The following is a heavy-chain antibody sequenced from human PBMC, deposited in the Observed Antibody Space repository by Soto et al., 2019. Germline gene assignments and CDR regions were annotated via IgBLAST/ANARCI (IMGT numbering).Heavy chain of an antibody. CDR1: GYTFRNYD. D-gene: IGHD1-1*01. CDR3: ARKGYIGNFGLDV. V-gene: IGHV1-18*01. J-gene: IGHJ6*02. Sequence: QVQLVQSGAEVKRPGASVKVSCKASGYTFRNYDVVWVRRAPGHGLEWMGWISISKGKKYYQESLQGRGTMTTDTGTTTAYMEVRSLRSDDTAVYYCARKGYIGNFGLDVWCQGTTVTVSS. CDR2: ISISKGKK.